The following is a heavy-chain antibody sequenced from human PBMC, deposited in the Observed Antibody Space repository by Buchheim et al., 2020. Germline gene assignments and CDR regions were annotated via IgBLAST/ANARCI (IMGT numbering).Heavy chain of an antibody. CDR2: ILHSGGA. J-gene: IGHJ4*02. Sequence: QVQLQESGPGLVKPSQTLSLTCTVSGGSISSGDYYWSWLRQPPGKGLEWIGYILHSGGAYYNLSVRTRVSISEDASKNQFSLRLRSVTAADTAVYYCARASRDGYNFFDYWGQGTL. CDR1: GGSISSGDYY. D-gene: IGHD5-24*01. CDR3: ARASRDGYNFFDY. V-gene: IGHV4-30-4*01.